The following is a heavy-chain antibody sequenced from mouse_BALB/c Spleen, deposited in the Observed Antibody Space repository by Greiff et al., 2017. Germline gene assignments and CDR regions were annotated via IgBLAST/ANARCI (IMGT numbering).Heavy chain of an antibody. CDR1: GFTFSSFG. J-gene: IGHJ4*01. V-gene: IGHV5-17*02. Sequence: DVMLVESGGGLVQPGGSRKLSCAASGFTFSSFGMHWVRQAPEKGLEWVAYISSGSSTIYYADTVKGRFTISRDNPKNTLFLQMTSLRSEDTAMYYCARELRSAMDYWGQGTSVTVSS. CDR3: ARELRSAMDY. CDR2: ISSGSSTI. D-gene: IGHD1-1*01.